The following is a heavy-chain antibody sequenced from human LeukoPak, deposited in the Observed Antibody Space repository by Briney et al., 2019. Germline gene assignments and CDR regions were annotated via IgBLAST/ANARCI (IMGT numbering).Heavy chain of an antibody. J-gene: IGHJ1*01. V-gene: IGHV3-21*01. D-gene: IGHD3-16*02. CDR3: ARALGDYVWGSYRTAEYFQH. CDR2: ISSSSSYI. CDR1: GSTFSSYS. Sequence: GGSLRLSCAASGSTFSSYSMNWVRQAPGKGLEWVSSISSSSSYIYYADSVKGRFTISRDNAKNSLYLQMNSLRAEDTAVYYRARALGDYVWGSYRTAEYFQHWGQGTLVTVSS.